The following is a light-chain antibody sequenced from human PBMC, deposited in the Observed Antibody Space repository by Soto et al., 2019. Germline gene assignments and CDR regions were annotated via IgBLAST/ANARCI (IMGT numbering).Light chain of an antibody. Sequence: QSVLTQPPSASGIPGQSVTISCTGTSSDVGYYDYVSWYQQHPGEAPKLVIYEVTKRPSGVPDRVSASKSGNTASLTVSGLRAEDEADYYCSSYAGSNNFVFGSGTKVNVL. CDR1: SSDVGYYDY. CDR2: EVT. V-gene: IGLV2-8*01. J-gene: IGLJ1*01. CDR3: SSYAGSNNFV.